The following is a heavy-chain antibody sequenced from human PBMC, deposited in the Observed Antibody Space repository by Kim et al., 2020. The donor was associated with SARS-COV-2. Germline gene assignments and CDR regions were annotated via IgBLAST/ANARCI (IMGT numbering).Heavy chain of an antibody. CDR2: IKSKTDGGTT. Sequence: GGSLRLSCAASGFTFSNAWMSWVRQAPGKGLEWVGRIKSKTDGGTTDYAAPVKGRFTISRDDSKNTLYLQMNSLKTEDTAVYYCTTDRREGSGSWGVLYYGMDVWGQGTTVTVSS. D-gene: IGHD3-10*01. V-gene: IGHV3-15*01. CDR3: TTDRREGSGSWGVLYYGMDV. CDR1: GFTFSNAW. J-gene: IGHJ6*02.